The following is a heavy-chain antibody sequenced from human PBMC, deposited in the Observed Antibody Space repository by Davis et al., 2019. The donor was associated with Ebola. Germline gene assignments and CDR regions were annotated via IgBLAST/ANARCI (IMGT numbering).Heavy chain of an antibody. CDR2: INPNDGRT. V-gene: IGHV1-46*01. Sequence: ASVKVSCKASGYTFTNYYMHWVRQAPGQGLEWMGMINPNDGRTIYAQKFQGRVTVTRDTSTTTVYMDLSSLRSEDTAVYYCVRDFGYEDGAGFQHYFDSWGRGTLVTVPP. J-gene: IGHJ4*02. D-gene: IGHD4/OR15-4a*01. CDR1: GYTFTNYY. CDR3: VRDFGYEDGAGFQHYFDS.